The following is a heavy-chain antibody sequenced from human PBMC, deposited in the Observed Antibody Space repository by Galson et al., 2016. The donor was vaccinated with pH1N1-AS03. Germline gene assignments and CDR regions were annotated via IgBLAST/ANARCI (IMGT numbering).Heavy chain of an antibody. CDR3: ATGGTYTSGWILDY. CDR2: INQDGRDK. Sequence: LRLSCAASGFTYDVYWMTWVRQAPGKGLEWVAKINQDGRDKKYANSVKGRFTISRDNAENSLYLQMNSLRYEDTAVYYCATGGTYTSGWILDYWGQGTLFTVSS. J-gene: IGHJ4*02. CDR1: GFTYDVYW. V-gene: IGHV3-7*03. D-gene: IGHD6-19*01.